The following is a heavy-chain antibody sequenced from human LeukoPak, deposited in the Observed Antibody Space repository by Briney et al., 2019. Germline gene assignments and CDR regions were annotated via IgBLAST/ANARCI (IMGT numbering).Heavy chain of an antibody. CDR2: IYYSGST. D-gene: IGHD2-2*01. Sequence: SETLSLTCTVSGGSISSSSYYWGWIRQPPGKGLEWIGSIYYSGSTYYNPSLKSRVTISVDTSKNQFSLKLSSVTAADTAVYYCARAAGRVPAAYLYWGQGTLVTVSS. CDR1: GGSISSSSYY. CDR3: ARAAGRVPAAYLY. J-gene: IGHJ4*02. V-gene: IGHV4-39*07.